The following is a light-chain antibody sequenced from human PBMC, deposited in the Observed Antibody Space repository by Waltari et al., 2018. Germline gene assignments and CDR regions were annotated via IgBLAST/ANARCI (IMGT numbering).Light chain of an antibody. J-gene: IGLJ3*02. CDR3: QTGGHGTWV. V-gene: IGLV4-69*01. CDR2: VNSDGSH. Sequence: QLVLTQSPSASASLGASVKLTCTLSSGHSSNVIAWLQQQPEKGPRYLMKVNSDGSHSKGDKIPDRFSGSSSGAEHFLTISSLQSEDEVDYYCQTGGHGTWVFGGGTKLTVL. CDR1: SGHSSNV.